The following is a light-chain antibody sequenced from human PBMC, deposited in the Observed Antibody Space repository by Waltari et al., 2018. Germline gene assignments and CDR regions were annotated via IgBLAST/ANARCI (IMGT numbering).Light chain of an antibody. CDR3: QQTYSSPPYT. CDR2: AAS. V-gene: IGKV1-39*01. J-gene: IGKJ2*01. CDR1: QSISNF. Sequence: DIQMTQSPSSPSAFVGDRVTITCRASQSISNFLHWYQHKSGKAPKLLIVAASSLQSGVPSRFSGSGSGTEFTLTISGLQVEDFATYYCQQTYSSPPYTFGQGTKLEIK.